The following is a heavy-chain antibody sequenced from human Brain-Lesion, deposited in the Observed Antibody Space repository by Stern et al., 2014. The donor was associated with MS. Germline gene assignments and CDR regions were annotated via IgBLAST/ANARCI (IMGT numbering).Heavy chain of an antibody. CDR1: GFTFGSCA. D-gene: IGHD2/OR15-2a*01. Sequence: QVQLVQSGGGVFQPGRPLRLSCVSCGFTFGSCAMHWVRQAPGKGLEWGAGVSYDGSNKYYADSVKGRLTISRDNSQNTLYMQMSSLRPEDTAVYYCAKDRQYLTYFFDHWGQGSLVTVSS. CDR3: AKDRQYLTYFFDH. V-gene: IGHV3-30*18. J-gene: IGHJ5*02. CDR2: VSYDGSNK.